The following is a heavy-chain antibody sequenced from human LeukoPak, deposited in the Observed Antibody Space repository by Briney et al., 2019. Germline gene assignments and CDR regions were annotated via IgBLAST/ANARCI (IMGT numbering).Heavy chain of an antibody. D-gene: IGHD2-15*01. CDR1: GYIFSHHI. Sequence: SVRVSCKASGYIFSHHIITWVRQAPGQGLEWMGGIIPIFGTANYAQKFQGRVTITADESTSTAYMELSSLRSEDTAVYYCALGSHGMDVWGQGTTVTVSS. CDR2: IIPIFGTA. J-gene: IGHJ6*02. V-gene: IGHV1-69*13. CDR3: ALGSHGMDV.